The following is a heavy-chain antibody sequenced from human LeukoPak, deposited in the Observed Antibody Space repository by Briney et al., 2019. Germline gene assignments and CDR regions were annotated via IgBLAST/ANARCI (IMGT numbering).Heavy chain of an antibody. J-gene: IGHJ4*02. D-gene: IGHD4-17*01. Sequence: GGSLRLSCAASGFTFDDYGMSWVRQAPGKGLEWVSGINWNGGSTGYADSVKGRFTISRDNAKNSLYLQMNSLRAGDTAVYYCARAPHGDYFDYWGQGTLVTVSS. CDR2: INWNGGST. CDR3: ARAPHGDYFDY. V-gene: IGHV3-20*04. CDR1: GFTFDDYG.